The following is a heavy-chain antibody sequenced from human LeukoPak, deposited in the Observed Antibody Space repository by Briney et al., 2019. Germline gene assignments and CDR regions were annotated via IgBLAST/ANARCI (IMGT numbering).Heavy chain of an antibody. Sequence: GGSLRLSCGASGFTFNNYGMHWVRQAPGKGPEWVAFIRYDENNKYYADSVKGRFTISRDNSKNTLYLQMNSLRVEDAAVYYCAKAYCGSTVCYGGGKIDYWGQGTLVTVSS. V-gene: IGHV3-30*02. CDR2: IRYDENNK. CDR1: GFTFNNYG. J-gene: IGHJ4*02. D-gene: IGHD2-2*01. CDR3: AKAYCGSTVCYGGGKIDY.